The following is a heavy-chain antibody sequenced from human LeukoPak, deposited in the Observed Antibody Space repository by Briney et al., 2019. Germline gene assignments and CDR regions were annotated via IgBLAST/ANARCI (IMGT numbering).Heavy chain of an antibody. Sequence: NPSETLSLTCTVSGGSISSGDYYWSWIRQPLGKGLEWIGYIYYSGSTYYNPSLKSRVTISVDTSKNQFSLKLSSVTAADTAVYYCARVRGYSSIRWYFDLWGRGTLVTVSS. J-gene: IGHJ2*01. CDR2: IYYSGST. CDR3: ARVRGYSSIRWYFDL. CDR1: GGSISSGDYY. V-gene: IGHV4-30-4*01. D-gene: IGHD6-13*01.